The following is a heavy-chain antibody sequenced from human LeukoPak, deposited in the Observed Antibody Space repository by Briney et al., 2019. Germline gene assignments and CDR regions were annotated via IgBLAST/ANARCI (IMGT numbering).Heavy chain of an antibody. CDR3: ARHVYYGSGVYYFDY. Sequence: PSETLSLTCTVSGASISSYYWSWIRQSPGKGLEWIGYMHNSGNTKYNSSLKSRVTISVDTSKNQFSLKLGSVTAADTAVYYCARHVYYGSGVYYFDYWGQGTLVTVSS. D-gene: IGHD3-10*01. CDR2: MHNSGNT. V-gene: IGHV4-59*08. CDR1: GASISSYY. J-gene: IGHJ4*02.